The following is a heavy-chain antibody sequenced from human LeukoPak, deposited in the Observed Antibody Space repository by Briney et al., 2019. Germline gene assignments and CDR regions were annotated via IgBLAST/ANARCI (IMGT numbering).Heavy chain of an antibody. V-gene: IGHV4-34*01. CDR2: INHSGST. D-gene: IGHD3-3*01. CDR3: ARDSSYDFWSGYHIDY. J-gene: IGHJ4*02. CDR1: GGSFSGYY. Sequence: SETLSLTCAVYGGSFSGYYWSWIRQPPGKGLEWIGEINHSGSTNCNPSLKSRVTISVDTSKNQFSLKLSSVTAADTAVYYCARDSSYDFWSGYHIDYWGQGTLVTVSS.